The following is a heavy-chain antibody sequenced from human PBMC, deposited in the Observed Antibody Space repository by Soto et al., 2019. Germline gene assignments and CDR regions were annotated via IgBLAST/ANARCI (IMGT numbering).Heavy chain of an antibody. CDR2: ISSSSSDI. V-gene: IGHV3-21*01. CDR1: GFTFSSYS. D-gene: IGHD6-19*01. Sequence: EVQLVESGGGLVKPGGSLRLSCAASGFTFSSYSMNWVRQAPGKGLEWVSSISSSSSDIYYADSVKGRFTISRDNAKNALYLQMNSLRAEDTAVYYCARGEQWQWPVGWYYYGMDVWGQGTTVTVSS. CDR3: ARGEQWQWPVGWYYYGMDV. J-gene: IGHJ6*02.